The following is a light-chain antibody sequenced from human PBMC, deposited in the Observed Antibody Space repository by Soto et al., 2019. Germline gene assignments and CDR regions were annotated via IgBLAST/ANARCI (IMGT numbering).Light chain of an antibody. CDR2: DVS. CDR1: SSDVGGYNY. J-gene: IGLJ2*01. CDR3: SSYTSSSTIVV. V-gene: IGLV2-14*01. Sequence: QSALTQPASVSGSPGQSITISCTGTSSDVGGYNYVSWYQQHPGKAPKLMIYDVSNRPSGVSNRFSGSKSGNTASLTISGFQAEDEADYYCSSYTSSSTIVVFGGGTQLTVL.